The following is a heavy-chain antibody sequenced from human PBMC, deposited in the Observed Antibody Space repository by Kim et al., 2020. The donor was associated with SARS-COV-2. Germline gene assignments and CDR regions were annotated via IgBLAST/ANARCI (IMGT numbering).Heavy chain of an antibody. CDR3: ATGLGQFYDI. CDR2: VKSRSSGGSR. Sequence: GGSLRLSCAASGFSFTVAWMHWVRQAPGKGLEWVARVKSRSSGGSRDYAAPVKGRFTISRDDSNNMLYLQMNNLQTEDTALYYCATGLGQFYDIWGQGTMVTVSS. D-gene: IGHD3-9*01. V-gene: IGHV3-15*07. J-gene: IGHJ3*02. CDR1: GFSFTVAW.